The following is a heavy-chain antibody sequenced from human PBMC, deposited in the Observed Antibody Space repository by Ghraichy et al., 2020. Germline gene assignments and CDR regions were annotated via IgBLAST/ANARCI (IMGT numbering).Heavy chain of an antibody. J-gene: IGHJ5*02. CDR3: ASYSNTWPYNWVEP. V-gene: IGHV3-7*03. Sequence: GGSLRLSCVASGFTFSRYWMSWVRQAPGKGLEWVANINEDGGEKNYVDSMEGRFTISRDNANNSFYLQMSSLRAEDTAVYYCASYSNTWPYNWVEPWGQGTPVTVSS. D-gene: IGHD6-13*01. CDR2: INEDGGEK. CDR1: GFTFSRYW.